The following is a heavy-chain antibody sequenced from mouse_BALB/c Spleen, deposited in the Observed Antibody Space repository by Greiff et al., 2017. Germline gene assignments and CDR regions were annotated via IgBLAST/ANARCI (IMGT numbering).Heavy chain of an antibody. CDR2: ISTYYGNT. D-gene: IGHD4-1*01. J-gene: IGHJ4*01. V-gene: IGHV1-67*01. Sequence: VQLQQSGPELVRPGVSVKISCKGSSYTFTDYAMHWVKQSHAKSLEWIGVISTYYGNTNYNQKFKGKATMTVDKSSSTAYMELARLTSEDSAVYYCARDWDNYAMDYWGQGTSVTVSS. CDR1: SYTFTDYA. CDR3: ARDWDNYAMDY.